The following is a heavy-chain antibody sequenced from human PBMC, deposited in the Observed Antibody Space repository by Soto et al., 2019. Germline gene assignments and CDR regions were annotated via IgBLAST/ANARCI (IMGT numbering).Heavy chain of an antibody. CDR2: ISSTTNYI. CDR3: ARESEDLTSNFDY. J-gene: IGHJ4*02. V-gene: IGHV3-21*06. CDR1: GFTYTSYS. Sequence: EVQLVESGGGLVKPGGSLRLSCAASGFTYTSYSMNWVRQAAGQGLEWVSSISSTTNYIYYGDSMKGRFTMSRDNAKNSLYLEMNSLRAEDTAVYYCARESEDLTSNFDYWVQGTRVTVSS.